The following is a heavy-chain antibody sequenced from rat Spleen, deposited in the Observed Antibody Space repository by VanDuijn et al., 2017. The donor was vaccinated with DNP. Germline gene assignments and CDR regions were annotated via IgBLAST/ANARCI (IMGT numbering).Heavy chain of an antibody. CDR2: ISTSGGST. CDR1: GFTFSNYD. Sequence: EVQLVESGGGLVQPGRSLKLSCAASGFTFSNYDMAWVRQAPTKGLEWVASISTSGGSTYYRDSVKGRFTVSRDNAKSTLYLQMDSLRSEDTATYYCARHYFDYWGQGTLVTVSS. V-gene: IGHV5-25*01. CDR3: ARHYFDY. J-gene: IGHJ3*01.